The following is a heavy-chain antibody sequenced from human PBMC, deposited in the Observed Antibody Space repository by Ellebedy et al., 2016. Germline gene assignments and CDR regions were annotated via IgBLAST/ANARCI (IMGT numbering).Heavy chain of an antibody. V-gene: IGHV3-23*01. J-gene: IGHJ4*02. CDR3: VTHTGTYEGPFDY. CDR1: GFTFINYA. Sequence: GGSLRLXXTASGFTFINYAMSWVRQAPGKGLEWVSTISGSAGSTYPADSVKGRFTLSRDNSKNTLNLQMNSLRADDTAIYYCVTHTGTYEGPFDYWGQGSLVTVSS. D-gene: IGHD1-26*01. CDR2: ISGSAGST.